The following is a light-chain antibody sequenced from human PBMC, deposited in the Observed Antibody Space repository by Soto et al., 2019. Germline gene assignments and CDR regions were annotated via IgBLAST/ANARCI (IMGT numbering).Light chain of an antibody. CDR3: QQYDSWPPSYT. CDR1: QSVGSY. Sequence: EIVMTQSPATLSVSLGDRATLSCRASQSVGSYLAWYQQKPGQAPRLLIYRASTRATGIPARFSGSGSETDFTLTISSLQSEDFAVYYCQQYDSWPPSYTFGQGTKLEIK. V-gene: IGKV3-15*01. J-gene: IGKJ2*01. CDR2: RAS.